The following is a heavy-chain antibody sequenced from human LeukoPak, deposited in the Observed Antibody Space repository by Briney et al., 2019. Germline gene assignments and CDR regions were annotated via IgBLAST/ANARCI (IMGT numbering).Heavy chain of an antibody. V-gene: IGHV3-66*01. D-gene: IGHD6-19*01. CDR1: GFTVSSNY. J-gene: IGHJ3*02. CDR3: ARDQWLVHKHAAFDI. Sequence: GGSLRLSCAASGFTVSSNYMSWVRQAPGKGLEWVSVIYSGGSTYYSDSGKGRCTISRDNAKNSLYLQMNSLRAEDTAVYYCARDQWLVHKHAAFDIWGQGTMVTVSS. CDR2: IYSGGST.